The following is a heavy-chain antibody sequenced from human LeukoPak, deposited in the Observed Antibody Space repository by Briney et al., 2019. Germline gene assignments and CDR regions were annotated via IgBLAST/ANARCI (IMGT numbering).Heavy chain of an antibody. CDR3: ARDRVQVRGVKGYYYYMDV. V-gene: IGHV4-39*07. CDR2: IYYSGST. CDR1: GGSISSSSYY. J-gene: IGHJ6*03. D-gene: IGHD3-10*01. Sequence: PSETLSLTCTVSGGSISSSSYYWGWIRQPPGKGLEWIGSIYYSGSTYYNPSLKSRVTISVDTSKNQFSLKLSSVTAADTAVYYCARDRVQVRGVKGYYYYMDVWGKGTTVTVSS.